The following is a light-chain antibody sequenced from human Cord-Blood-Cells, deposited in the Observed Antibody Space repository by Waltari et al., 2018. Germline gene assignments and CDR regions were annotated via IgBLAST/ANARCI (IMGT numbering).Light chain of an antibody. J-gene: IGKJ2*01. CDR2: RAS. Sequence: EIVLTQSPGTLSLSPGERATLSCRASQSVRSSYLAWYQQKPGQAPRLLIYRASSRATGIPDRFSGSGSGTDFTLTISRLEPEDFAVYYCQQYGSSPMYTFGQGTKLEIK. CDR1: QSVRSSY. CDR3: QQYGSSPMYT. V-gene: IGKV3-20*01.